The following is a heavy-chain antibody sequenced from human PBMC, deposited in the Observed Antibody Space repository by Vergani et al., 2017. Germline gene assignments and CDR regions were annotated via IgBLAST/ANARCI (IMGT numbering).Heavy chain of an antibody. CDR2: ISGSGVSA. Sequence: EVQLLESGGGLVQPGGSLRLTCAASEFTFSNYAMNWVRQAPGKGLEWVSGISGSGVSAYYTDSVKVRFTISRDNSKNMLFLQRNNLITEDTAIYYCSKQYFVSRNYLFDYWGGETLFTVSS. CDR1: EFTFSNYA. J-gene: IGHJ4*02. D-gene: IGHD3-9*01. V-gene: IGHV3-23*01. CDR3: SKQYFVSRNYLFDY.